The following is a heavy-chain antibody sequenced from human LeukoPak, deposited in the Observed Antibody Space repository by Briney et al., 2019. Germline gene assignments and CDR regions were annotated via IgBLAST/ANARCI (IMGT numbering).Heavy chain of an antibody. CDR2: IYYSGST. Sequence: SETLSLTCTVSGGSISSSSYYWGWIRQPPGKGLEWIGSIYYSGSTYYNPSLKSRVTISVDTSKNQFSLKLSSVTTADTAVYYCARCPYDYGDFGFDYWGQGTLDTVSS. CDR1: GGSISSSSYY. V-gene: IGHV4-39*01. J-gene: IGHJ4*02. D-gene: IGHD4-17*01. CDR3: ARCPYDYGDFGFDY.